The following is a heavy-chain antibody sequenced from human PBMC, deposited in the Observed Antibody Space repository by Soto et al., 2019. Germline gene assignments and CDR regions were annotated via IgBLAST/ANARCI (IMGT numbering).Heavy chain of an antibody. CDR2: SSGDGTT. CDR1: GFTFSDYA. CDR3: ANLGQYYDFWSGTDLDFDY. J-gene: IGHJ4*02. D-gene: IGHD3-3*01. V-gene: IGHV3-23*01. Sequence: EVQLLESGGGLVQPGGSLRLSCAASGFTFSDYAMSWVRQAPGKGLEWVSSSGDGTTYYADSVKGRFIISRDNSKNTMSLQMDSLTAEDTAIYYCANLGQYYDFWSGTDLDFDYWGQGTLVTVSS.